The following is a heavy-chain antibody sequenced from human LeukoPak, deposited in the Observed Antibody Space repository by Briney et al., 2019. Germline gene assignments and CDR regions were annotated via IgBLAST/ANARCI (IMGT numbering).Heavy chain of an antibody. Sequence: SETLSLTCAVYGGSFSGYYWSWIRQPPGKGLEWIGEINHSGSTNYSPSLRGRVTMSIDTSRNQFSLKLNSVTATDTAVYYCAREGLAARRGGFDIWGQGTVVTVSS. CDR2: INHSGST. CDR3: AREGLAARRGGFDI. J-gene: IGHJ3*02. D-gene: IGHD6-6*01. CDR1: GGSFSGYY. V-gene: IGHV4-34*01.